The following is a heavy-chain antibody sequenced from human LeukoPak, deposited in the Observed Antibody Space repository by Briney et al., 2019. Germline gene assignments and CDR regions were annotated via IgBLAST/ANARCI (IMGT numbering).Heavy chain of an antibody. V-gene: IGHV1-24*01. CDR3: ATEGYCSGGSCPFRYDY. J-gene: IGHJ4*02. D-gene: IGHD2-15*01. CDR2: FDPEDGET. Sequence: ASVKVSCKVSGYTLTELSMHWVRQAPGKGLEWMGGFDPEDGETIYAQKFQGRVTMTEDTSTDTAYMELSSLRSEDTAVYYCATEGYCSGGSCPFRYDYWGQGTLVTVSS. CDR1: GYTLTELS.